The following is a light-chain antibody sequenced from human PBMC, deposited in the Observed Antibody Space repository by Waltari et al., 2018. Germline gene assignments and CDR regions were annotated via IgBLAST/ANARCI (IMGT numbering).Light chain of an antibody. J-gene: IGLJ2*01. V-gene: IGLV1-51*02. CDR1: IGNNY. CDR3: ETWDSSLNTVI. Sequence: QSVLTQPPSVSAAPGQKVTISCSGTIGNNYVSWYHQLPGTAPKLLIYEKNKRPSGIPDRFSGSKSGTSATLGITGLQTGDEGDYYCETWDSSLNTVIFGEGTKLTVL. CDR2: EKN.